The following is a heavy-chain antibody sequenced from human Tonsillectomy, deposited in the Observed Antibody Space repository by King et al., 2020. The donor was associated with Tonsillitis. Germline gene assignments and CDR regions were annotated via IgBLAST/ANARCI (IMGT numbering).Heavy chain of an antibody. Sequence: QLVQSGGGLVQPGRSLRLSCAASGFIFDDYAMHWVRQAPGKGLEWVSGISWNSGSIGYADSVRGRFTISRDNAKNSLYLQMNSLRAEDTALYYCAKDLVAGYYHGMDVWGQGTTITVSS. J-gene: IGHJ6*02. V-gene: IGHV3-9*01. CDR2: ISWNSGSI. CDR1: GFIFDDYA. CDR3: AKDLVAGYYHGMDV. D-gene: IGHD3-10*01.